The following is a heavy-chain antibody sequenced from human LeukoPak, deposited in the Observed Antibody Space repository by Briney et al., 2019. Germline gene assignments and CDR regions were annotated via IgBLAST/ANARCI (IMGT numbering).Heavy chain of an antibody. V-gene: IGHV4-34*01. CDR2: INHGGNT. J-gene: IGHJ4*02. Sequence: PSETLSLTCAVYAGSFSGYYWSWIRQPPGKGLEWIGEINHGGNTNYNPSLKSRVTISVDTPKNQFSLKLSSATVADTAVYYCARLGYCSGGTCYSVPFDYWGQGTLVTVSS. CDR1: AGSFSGYY. D-gene: IGHD2-15*01. CDR3: ARLGYCSGGTCYSVPFDY.